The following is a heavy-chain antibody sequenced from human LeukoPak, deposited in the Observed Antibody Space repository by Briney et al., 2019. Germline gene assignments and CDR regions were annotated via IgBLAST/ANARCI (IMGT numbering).Heavy chain of an antibody. J-gene: IGHJ4*02. CDR1: GFTFSSCW. CDR2: IKKDGSEK. D-gene: IGHD5-24*01. Sequence: GGSLRLSCAASGFTFSSCWMSWVRQAPGKGLEWVANIKKDGSEKYYVDSVKGRFTISRDNSKNTLYLHMNSLRAEDTAVYYCAKSREDITGDGCFDYWGQGTLVTVSS. V-gene: IGHV3-7*02. CDR3: AKSREDITGDGCFDY.